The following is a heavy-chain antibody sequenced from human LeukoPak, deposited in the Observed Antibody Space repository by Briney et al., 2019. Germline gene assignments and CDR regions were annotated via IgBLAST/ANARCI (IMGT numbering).Heavy chain of an antibody. J-gene: IGHJ4*02. Sequence: GGSLRLSCVASGFSFNNYAMNLVRQAPGKGLEWVSLIIGSSGSTFYADSVKGRFTISRDKSKNTLYLQMNSLRADDTAVYYCAKGAYDYIEIAYFDYWGQGSLVTVSS. V-gene: IGHV3-23*01. CDR1: GFSFNNYA. CDR2: IIGSSGST. CDR3: AKGAYDYIEIAYFDY. D-gene: IGHD5-12*01.